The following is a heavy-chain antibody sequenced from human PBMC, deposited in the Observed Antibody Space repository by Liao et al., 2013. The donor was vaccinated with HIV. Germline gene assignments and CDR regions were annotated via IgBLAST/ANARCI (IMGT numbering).Heavy chain of an antibody. CDR3: ARILRPGVAVALDS. CDR1: GGSISPYY. CDR2: VHYRGST. V-gene: IGHV4-59*01. J-gene: IGHJ5*01. Sequence: QVQLQESGPGLVKPSETLSLTCAVSGGSISPYYWSWIRQPPGKALEWIGFVHYRGSTNYNPSFSSRVAISVDTSKNQFSLRLTSLTAADTAVYYCARILRPGVAVALDSWGHGSPVTVSS. D-gene: IGHD3-10*01.